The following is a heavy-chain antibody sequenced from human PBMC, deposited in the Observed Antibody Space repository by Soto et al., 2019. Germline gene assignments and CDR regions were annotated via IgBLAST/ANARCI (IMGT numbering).Heavy chain of an antibody. CDR1: GFTFSSYA. J-gene: IGHJ4*02. CDR2: ISVTGDT. V-gene: IGHV3-23*04. CDR3: AKSLNTATSFDY. Sequence: EVQLVESGGGLVQPGGSLRLSCAASGFTFSSYAMNWVRQAPGKGPEWVSHISVTGDTYYADSVKGRFTISRDNSKNTLFLQMNSLRAEDTAVYYCAKSLNTATSFDYWGQGTPVTVSS.